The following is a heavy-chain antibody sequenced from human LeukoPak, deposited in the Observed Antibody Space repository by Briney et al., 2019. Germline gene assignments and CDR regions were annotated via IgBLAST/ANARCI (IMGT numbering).Heavy chain of an antibody. D-gene: IGHD3-3*01. CDR3: ARDLDYDFWSGYYMPSSTFYYGMDV. Sequence: PGGSLRLSCAASGFTFSNYAIHWVRQAPGKGLEWVSYISSSSSTIYYADSVKGRFTISRDNAKNSLYLQMNSLRDEDTAVYYCARDLDYDFWSGYYMPSSTFYYGMDVWGQGTTVTVSS. CDR2: ISSSSSTI. CDR1: GFTFSNYA. J-gene: IGHJ6*02. V-gene: IGHV3-48*02.